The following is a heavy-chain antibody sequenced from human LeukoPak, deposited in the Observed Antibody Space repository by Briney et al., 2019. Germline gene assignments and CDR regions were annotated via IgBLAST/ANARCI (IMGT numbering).Heavy chain of an antibody. Sequence: GGSLRLSCAASGFTYSTYSMSWVRQAPAKGLEWVSTLPAGGGNKDYADSVKGRFTISRDNTKNTLYLQMNSLRAEDSAVYYCAKGSPGFGIVFDSWGQGTLVTVSS. CDR1: GFTYSTYS. CDR3: AKGSPGFGIVFDS. V-gene: IGHV3-23*01. D-gene: IGHD3-16*01. CDR2: LPAGGGNK. J-gene: IGHJ4*02.